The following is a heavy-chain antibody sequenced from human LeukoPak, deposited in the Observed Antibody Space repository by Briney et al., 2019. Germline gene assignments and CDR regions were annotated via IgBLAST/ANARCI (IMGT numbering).Heavy chain of an antibody. CDR3: ARVGGVLLWFGEQGIFDY. CDR1: GYTFTSYG. Sequence: ASVKVPCKASGYTFTSYGLNWVRQAPGQGLEWMGWISAYNANTNYAQKLQGRVTMTIDTSTSIAYMELRSLRSDDTAVYYCARVGGVLLWFGEQGIFDYWGQGTLVTVSS. CDR2: ISAYNANT. J-gene: IGHJ4*02. D-gene: IGHD3-10*01. V-gene: IGHV1-18*01.